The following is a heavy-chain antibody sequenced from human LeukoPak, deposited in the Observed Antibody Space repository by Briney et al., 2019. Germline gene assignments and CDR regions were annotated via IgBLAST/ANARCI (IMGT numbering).Heavy chain of an antibody. D-gene: IGHD3-16*01. J-gene: IGHJ4*02. CDR1: GGSFGGYY. Sequence: PSETLSLTCAVYGGSFGGYYWSWIRQPPGKGLEWIGEINHSGSTNYNPSLKSRVTISVDTSKNQFSLKLSSVTAADTAVYYCARGRWGSDYWGQGTLVTVSS. CDR3: ARGRWGSDY. V-gene: IGHV4-34*01. CDR2: INHSGST.